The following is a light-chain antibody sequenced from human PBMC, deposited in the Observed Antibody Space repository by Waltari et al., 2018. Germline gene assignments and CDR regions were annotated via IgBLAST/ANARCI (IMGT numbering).Light chain of an antibody. CDR3: CSYAGSYTYV. V-gene: IGLV2-11*01. CDR1: SCDVGAYDS. Sequence: QSALTQPRSVSGSPGQSVPVSCSGTSCDVGAYDSVPWYQQYPGKAPKVVIYDVTKRPSGIPDRFSGSKSGNTASLTISGLQADDEADYYCCSYAGSYTYVFGSGTKVTVL. J-gene: IGLJ1*01. CDR2: DVT.